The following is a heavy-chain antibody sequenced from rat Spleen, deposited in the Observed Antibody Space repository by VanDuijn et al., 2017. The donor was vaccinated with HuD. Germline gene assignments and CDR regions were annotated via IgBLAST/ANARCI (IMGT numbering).Heavy chain of an antibody. J-gene: IGHJ1*01. V-gene: IGHV5-25*01. CDR3: ARHPSIYYYGGTYYPTGYFDF. D-gene: IGHD1-12*02. CDR1: GFTFSNYD. CDR2: ISTGGGNT. Sequence: EVQLVESGGGLVQPGRSLKLSCAASGFTFSNYDMAWVRQAPTKGLEWVASISTGGGNTYYRDSVKGRFTISRDNAKRALDLQMDSLMSDDTATYYCARHPSIYYYGGTYYPTGYFDFWGPGTMVTVSS.